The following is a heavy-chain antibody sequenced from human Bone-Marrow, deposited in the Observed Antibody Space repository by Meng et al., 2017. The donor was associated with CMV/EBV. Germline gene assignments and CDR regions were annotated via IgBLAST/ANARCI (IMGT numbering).Heavy chain of an antibody. D-gene: IGHD6-6*01. J-gene: IGHJ4*02. CDR2: IYHSGTT. CDR1: NGSISSNKW. V-gene: IGHV4-4*02. CDR3: ARLGSSGLNFDY. Sequence: GSLRLSCVVSNGSISSNKWWNWVRQSPGKGLEWIGEIYHSGTTNYNPSLRSRLTISVDKSNNQFSLKLRSVTAADTAVYYCARLGSSGLNFDYWGQGTLVTVSS.